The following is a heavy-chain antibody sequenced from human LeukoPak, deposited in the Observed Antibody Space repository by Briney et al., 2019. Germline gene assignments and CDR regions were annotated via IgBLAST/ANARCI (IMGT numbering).Heavy chain of an antibody. V-gene: IGHV3-20*01. J-gene: IGHJ6*02. D-gene: IGHD6-13*01. Sequence: GGSLRLSCAASGFTFDGYGMSWVRQTPGKGLEWVSGINWNGGSTGYAESVKGRFTISRDNAKNSLYLQMNSLRVEDTALYHCARKKRSSWDSGLDVWGQGTTVTVSS. CDR3: ARKKRSSWDSGLDV. CDR2: INWNGGST. CDR1: GFTFDGYG.